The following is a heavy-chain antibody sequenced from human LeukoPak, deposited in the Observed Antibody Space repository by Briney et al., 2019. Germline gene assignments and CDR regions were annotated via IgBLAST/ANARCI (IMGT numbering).Heavy chain of an antibody. CDR3: ARDHNRMYYYGSGSYQNMDV. V-gene: IGHV1-2*02. D-gene: IGHD3-10*01. Sequence: ASVKVSCKASGYTFTDYYMHWVRQAPGQGLEWMGWINPNSGGTNYAQKFQGRVTMTRDTSISTAYMELSRLRSDDTAVYYCARDHNRMYYYGSGSYQNMDVWGKGTTVTVSS. J-gene: IGHJ6*03. CDR2: INPNSGGT. CDR1: GYTFTDYY.